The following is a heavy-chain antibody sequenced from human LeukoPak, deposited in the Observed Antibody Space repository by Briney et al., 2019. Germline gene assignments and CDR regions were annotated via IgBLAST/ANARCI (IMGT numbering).Heavy chain of an antibody. CDR1: GYNFNVYW. CDR3: ARQQAVPAPGIDY. D-gene: IGHD6-19*01. Sequence: GESLQISCEASGYNFNVYWIGWVRQMPGKGLEWMGIISPGGSDTRYSPSFEGQVTIPADRSINTAYLQWSSLKASDTAIYYCARQQAVPAPGIDYWGQGTVVMVSS. V-gene: IGHV5-51*01. CDR2: ISPGGSDT. J-gene: IGHJ4*02.